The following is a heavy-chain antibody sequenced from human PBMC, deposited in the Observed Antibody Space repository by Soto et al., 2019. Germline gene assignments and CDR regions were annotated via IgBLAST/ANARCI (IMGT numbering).Heavy chain of an antibody. CDR2: IDPSDSYT. Sequence: GESLKISCTGFGYIFSAFWISWVRQMPGKGLEWMGRIDPSDSYTTYSPSFQGHVTISADKSISTAYLQWGSLKASDTAMYFCARIYCTTTTCDSWFDPWGQGTLVTVSS. CDR1: GYIFSAFW. J-gene: IGHJ5*02. V-gene: IGHV5-10-1*01. D-gene: IGHD2-8*01. CDR3: ARIYCTTTTCDSWFDP.